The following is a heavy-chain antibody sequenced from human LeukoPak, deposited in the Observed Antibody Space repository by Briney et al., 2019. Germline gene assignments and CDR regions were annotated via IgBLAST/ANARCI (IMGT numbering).Heavy chain of an antibody. V-gene: IGHV1-2*06. CDR1: GYTFTGYY. D-gene: IGHD3-22*01. CDR2: SNPNSGGT. Sequence: ASVKVSCKASGYTFTGYYMHWVRQAPGQGREWMGRSNPNSGGTNYAQKFQGRVTMTRDTSISTAYMELSRLRSDDTAVYHCAKSEMYHYDSSGYYVGDYWGQGTLVTVSS. J-gene: IGHJ4*02. CDR3: AKSEMYHYDSSGYYVGDY.